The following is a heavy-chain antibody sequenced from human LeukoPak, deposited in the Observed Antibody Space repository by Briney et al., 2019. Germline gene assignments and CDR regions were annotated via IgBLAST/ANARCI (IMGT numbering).Heavy chain of an antibody. D-gene: IGHD3-16*01. CDR3: ARRGGQGDHVWGTYVY. V-gene: IGHV3-21*01. CDR2: ISSSSTYI. CDR1: EFTFSTYS. Sequence: GGSLRLSCAASEFTFSTYSMNWVRQAPGKGLEGVSSISSSSTYIYYADSVKGRFTISRDKAKNSLYLQMNSLRAEDTAVYYCARRGGQGDHVWGTYVYWGQGILVTVSS. J-gene: IGHJ4*02.